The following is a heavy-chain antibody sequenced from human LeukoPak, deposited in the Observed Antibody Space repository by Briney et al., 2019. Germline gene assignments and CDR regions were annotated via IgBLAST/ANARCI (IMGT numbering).Heavy chain of an antibody. J-gene: IGHJ4*02. CDR1: GFTFSSSA. CDR2: LNWNGGST. Sequence: GGSLRLSCAASGFTFSSSAMTWVRQAPGKGLEWVSGLNWNGGSTGYADSVKGRFTISRDNAKNSLYLQMNSLRAEDTAFYYCARGSIAIYYYGSRGYFDYWGQGTLVTVSS. V-gene: IGHV3-20*04. CDR3: ARGSIAIYYYGSRGYFDY. D-gene: IGHD3-22*01.